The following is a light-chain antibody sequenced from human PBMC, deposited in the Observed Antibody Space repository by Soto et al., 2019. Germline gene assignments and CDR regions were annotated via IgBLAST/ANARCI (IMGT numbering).Light chain of an antibody. CDR1: SSNIGAGYD. V-gene: IGLV1-40*01. CDR2: ENT. CDR3: AAWDDSLNGRVV. Sequence: QSVLTQPPSVSGAPGQRVTISCTGSSSNIGAGYDVHWYQQLPGTTPKLVIFENTHRPSGVPDRFSGSKSGTSASLAISGLQSEDEADYYCAAWDDSLNGRVVFGGGTKLTVL. J-gene: IGLJ2*01.